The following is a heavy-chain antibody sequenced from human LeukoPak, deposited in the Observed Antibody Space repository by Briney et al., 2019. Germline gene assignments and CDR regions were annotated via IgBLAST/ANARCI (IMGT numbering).Heavy chain of an antibody. J-gene: IGHJ4*02. CDR2: ISYDGSNK. D-gene: IGHD1-26*01. CDR3: ARRDENGSYYFDY. Sequence: SCKASGYTFTGYYMHWVRQAPGKGLEWVAVISYDGSNKYYADSVKGRFTISRDNSKNTLYLQMNSLRAEDTAVYYCARRDENGSYYFDYWGQGTLVTVSS. CDR1: GYTFTGYY. V-gene: IGHV3-30*04.